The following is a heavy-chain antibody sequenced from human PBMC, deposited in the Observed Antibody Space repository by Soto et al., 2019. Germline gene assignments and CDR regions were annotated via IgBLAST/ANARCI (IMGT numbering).Heavy chain of an antibody. J-gene: IGHJ4*02. D-gene: IGHD3-10*01. CDR2: IYASGST. Sequence: SETLSLTCTVSGDSISSYSWSWSWIRQPPGKGLEWIGYIYASGSTTYNPSLKSRVTISRDTSRNHLSLRLTSVTAEDTAVYYCAGDYGPGSYRFDYWGQGTLVTVSS. V-gene: IGHV4-59*01. CDR3: AGDYGPGSYRFDY. CDR1: GDSISSYS.